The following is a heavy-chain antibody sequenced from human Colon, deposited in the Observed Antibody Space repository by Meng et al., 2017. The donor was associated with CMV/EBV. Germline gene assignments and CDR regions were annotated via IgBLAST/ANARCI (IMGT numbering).Heavy chain of an antibody. CDR2: INPTGDST. J-gene: IGHJ4*01. CDR3: ASQAATHTYFDF. Sequence: CKASGYTFSQSSIYWVRQAPGQGPEWMGIINPTGDSTTLAQKFQGRVTVTRDTSTNTVYMELSSLRSDDTAVYYCASQAATHTYFDFWGHGTLVTVSS. CDR1: GYTFSQSS. V-gene: IGHV1-46*01. D-gene: IGHD6-13*01.